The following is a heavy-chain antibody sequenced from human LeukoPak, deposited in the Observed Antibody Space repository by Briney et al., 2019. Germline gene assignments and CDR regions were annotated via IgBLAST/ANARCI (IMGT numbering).Heavy chain of an antibody. J-gene: IGHJ4*02. Sequence: GGSLRLSCAAPGFTFSDEYMNWIRQAPGKGLEWVSYISGSGNIIYYADSVKGRFTISRDNARNSLYLQMNSLRAEDTAVYYCARDPFMTTGWGIDYWGQGTLVTVSS. CDR2: ISGSGNII. CDR1: GFTFSDEY. V-gene: IGHV3-11*01. D-gene: IGHD4-17*01. CDR3: ARDPFMTTGWGIDY.